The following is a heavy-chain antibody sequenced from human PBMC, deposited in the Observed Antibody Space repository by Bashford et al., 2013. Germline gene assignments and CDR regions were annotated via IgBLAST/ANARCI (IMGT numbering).Heavy chain of an antibody. V-gene: IGHV3-23*01. CDR3: AKGFSRSGVVVSSLDY. CDR2: ISASGDKT. CDR1: GFTFGTYA. J-gene: IGHJ4*02. Sequence: GGSLRLSCAASGFTFGTYAMSWVRQAPGKGLEWVSTISASGDKTFNADSVKGRFTISRDNSKNILFLQMTSLRAEDTAVYFCAKGFSRSGVVVSSLDYWGQGTLVTVSS. D-gene: IGHD3-3*01.